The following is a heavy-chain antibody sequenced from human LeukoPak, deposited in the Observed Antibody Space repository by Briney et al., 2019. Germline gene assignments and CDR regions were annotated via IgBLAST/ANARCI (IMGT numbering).Heavy chain of an antibody. V-gene: IGHV4-59*01. CDR3: ARKDGDG. CDR2: IYDSETT. CDR1: GVSISSYH. D-gene: IGHD5-24*01. J-gene: IGHJ4*02. Sequence: ALETLSLTCTVSGVSISSYHWTWIRQPPGEGLEWIGHIYDSETTNYNPSLRGRVTISLDTSKNQVSLKLSSVTAADTAMYYCARKDGDGWGQGTLVTVSS.